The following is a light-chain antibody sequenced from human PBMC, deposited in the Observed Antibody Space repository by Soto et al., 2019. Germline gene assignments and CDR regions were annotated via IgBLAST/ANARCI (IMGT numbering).Light chain of an antibody. CDR1: SSDVGGYNY. Sequence: QSVGTQPASVCGSPGQSVTSSCTGNSSDVGGYNYVSWYQHHPGKAPKLLIYDVSNGPSGVSNRFFGSKSGSTASLTISGLQPEDEADYYCSSYTSSSTRVFGTGTKVTVL. J-gene: IGLJ1*01. CDR3: SSYTSSSTRV. V-gene: IGLV2-14*03. CDR2: DVS.